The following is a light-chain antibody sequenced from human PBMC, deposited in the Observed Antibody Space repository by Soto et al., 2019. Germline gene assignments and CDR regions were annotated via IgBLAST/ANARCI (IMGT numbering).Light chain of an antibody. Sequence: EIVLTQSPGTLSLSPGERATLSCRASQSLSSGYLAWYQQKPGQAPTILIYAASSRDTGIPDRFSGSGSGTDFSLTISRLEPEDFEVYYCHQYDTSPRTFGQGTKVDIK. CDR3: HQYDTSPRT. CDR1: QSLSSGY. CDR2: AAS. J-gene: IGKJ1*01. V-gene: IGKV3-20*01.